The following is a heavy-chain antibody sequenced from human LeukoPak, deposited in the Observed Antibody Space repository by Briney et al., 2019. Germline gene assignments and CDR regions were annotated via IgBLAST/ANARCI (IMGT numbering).Heavy chain of an antibody. V-gene: IGHV1-24*01. Sequence: ASVKVSCKVSGYTLTELSMHWVRQAPGKGLEWMGGFDPEDGETIYAQKFQGRVTMTRDMSTSTVYMELSSLRSEDTAVYYCARDALTLPPHIAANYYYYMDVWGKGTTVTVSS. J-gene: IGHJ6*03. D-gene: IGHD6-13*01. CDR3: ARDALTLPPHIAANYYYYMDV. CDR2: FDPEDGET. CDR1: GYTLTELS.